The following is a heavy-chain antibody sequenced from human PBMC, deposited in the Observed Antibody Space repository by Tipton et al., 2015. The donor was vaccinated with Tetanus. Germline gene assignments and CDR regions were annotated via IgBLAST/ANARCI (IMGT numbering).Heavy chain of an antibody. CDR2: LYRGGST. Sequence: SLRLSCTSSGFTVSTNYMSWVRQAPGKGLEWVSILYRGGSTSYADSVKGRCTISRDNSKNTPYLQMNSLRVEDTAVYYCARLRDFYDATGYPARFFQHWGQGTLVTVSS. J-gene: IGHJ1*01. CDR3: ARLRDFYDATGYPARFFQH. D-gene: IGHD3-22*01. CDR1: GFTVSTNY. V-gene: IGHV3-53*01.